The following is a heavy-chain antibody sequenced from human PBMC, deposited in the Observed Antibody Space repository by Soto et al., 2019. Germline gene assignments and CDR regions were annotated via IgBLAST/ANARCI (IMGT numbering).Heavy chain of an antibody. D-gene: IGHD2-2*01. CDR2: TYYRSKWYN. CDR1: GDSVSSNSAA. J-gene: IGHJ6*02. Sequence: PSQTLSLTCAISGDSVSSNSAAWNWIRQSPSRGLEWLGRTYYRSKWYNDYAVSVKSRITINPDTSKNQFSLQLNSVTPEDTAVYYCARGACSSTSCYWDYSNFPTDVWGQGTTVTVSS. CDR3: ARGACSSTSCYWDYSNFPTDV. V-gene: IGHV6-1*01.